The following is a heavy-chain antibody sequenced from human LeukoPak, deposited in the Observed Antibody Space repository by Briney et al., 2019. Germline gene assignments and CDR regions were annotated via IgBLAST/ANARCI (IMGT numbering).Heavy chain of an antibody. D-gene: IGHD5-12*01. V-gene: IGHV3-30*02. J-gene: IGHJ6*03. CDR2: IRYDGSNK. Sequence: GGSLRLSCAASGFTFSSYGMHWVRQAPGKGLEWVAFIRYDGSNKYYADSVRGRFTISRDNSKNTLYLQMKSLRAEDTAVYYCAKGGGYEAQYYYYYLDVWGKGTTVTISS. CDR1: GFTFSSYG. CDR3: AKGGGYEAQYYYYYLDV.